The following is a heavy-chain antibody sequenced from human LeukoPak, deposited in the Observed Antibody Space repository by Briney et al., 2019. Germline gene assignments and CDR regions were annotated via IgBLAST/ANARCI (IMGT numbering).Heavy chain of an antibody. CDR2: INHSGST. CDR1: GGSISSGGYY. D-gene: IGHD1-26*01. V-gene: IGHV4-39*07. J-gene: IGHJ4*02. CDR3: ARSWSGSYYYYFDY. Sequence: PSETLSLTCTVSGGSISSGGYYWSWIRQPPGKGLEWIGEINHSGSTNYNPSLKSRVTISVDTSKNQFSLKLSSVTAADTAVYYCARSWSGSYYYYFDYWGQGTLVTVSS.